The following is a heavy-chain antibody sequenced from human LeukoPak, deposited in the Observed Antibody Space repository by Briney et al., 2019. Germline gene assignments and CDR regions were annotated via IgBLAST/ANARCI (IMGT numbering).Heavy chain of an antibody. J-gene: IGHJ6*02. D-gene: IGHD6-6*01. V-gene: IGHV6-1*01. Sequence: SQTLSLTCAISGDSVSSINAAWNWMRQSPSRGLEWLGRAYYRSKWYYDFAESVKSRITINPDTSTNQFSLQLKSATPEDTAVYYCTRQRSTSTEYYGLDVWGQGTTVTVSS. CDR2: AYYRSKWYY. CDR3: TRQRSTSTEYYGLDV. CDR1: GDSVSSINAA.